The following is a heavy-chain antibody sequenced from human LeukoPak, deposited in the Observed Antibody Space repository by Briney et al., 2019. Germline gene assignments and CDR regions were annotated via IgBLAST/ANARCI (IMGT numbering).Heavy chain of an antibody. CDR2: INHSGST. Sequence: PSETLSLTCAVYGGSFSGYYWSWIRQPPGKGLEWIGEINHSGSTNCNPSLKSRVTISIDTSKNQFSLKLSSVTAADTAVYYCARGRRIVVVPAAKLYYYYGMDVWGQGTTVTVSS. D-gene: IGHD2-2*01. V-gene: IGHV4-34*01. CDR1: GGSFSGYY. J-gene: IGHJ6*02. CDR3: ARGRRIVVVPAAKLYYYYGMDV.